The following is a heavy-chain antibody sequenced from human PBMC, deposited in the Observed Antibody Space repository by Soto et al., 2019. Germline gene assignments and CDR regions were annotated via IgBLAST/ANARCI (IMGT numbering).Heavy chain of an antibody. D-gene: IGHD2-21*02. CDR2: LYHGGAT. V-gene: IGHV4-30-2*01. J-gene: IGHJ4*02. CDR3: ARAVTAIGLIDY. Sequence: SETLSLTCAVSGGSISSCAYSWSWLRQPPGKGLEWIGYLYHGGATYSNPSLKNRVTTSRDCSNNQISLKLNSVAAADTAVFYCARAVTAIGLIDYWGPGILVTVSS. CDR1: GGSISSCAYS.